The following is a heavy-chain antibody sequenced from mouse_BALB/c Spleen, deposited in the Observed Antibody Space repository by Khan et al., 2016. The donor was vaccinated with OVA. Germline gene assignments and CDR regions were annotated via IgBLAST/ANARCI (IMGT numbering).Heavy chain of an antibody. V-gene: IGHV3-6*02. CDR2: IRYDGNT. Sequence: EVQLQESGPGLVKPSQSLSLTCSVTGYPITNGYFWNWIRQFPGNNLEWMGYIRYDGNTNYNPSLKNRISITRDTSKNQFFLNLNSVTPEDTATYYCARGGSSGPAWFTYWGQGTLVTVSA. J-gene: IGHJ3*01. D-gene: IGHD3-1*01. CDR1: GYPITNGYF. CDR3: ARGGSSGPAWFTY.